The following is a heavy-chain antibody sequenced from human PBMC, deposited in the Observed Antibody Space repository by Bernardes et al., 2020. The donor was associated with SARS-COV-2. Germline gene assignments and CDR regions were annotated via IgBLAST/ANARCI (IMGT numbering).Heavy chain of an antibody. CDR1: GGSLTNHY. Sequence: SGTLSLTCTFSGGSLTNHYWSWIRQPPGKGLEWIGYIYYSGNTNYNPSLKSRVTISLDTSKNQFSLKLSSVTAADTAVYYCARGRLDYGDSHPWGQGTLVTVSS. CDR3: ARGRLDYGDSHP. CDR2: IYYSGNT. V-gene: IGHV4-59*11. D-gene: IGHD4-17*01. J-gene: IGHJ5*02.